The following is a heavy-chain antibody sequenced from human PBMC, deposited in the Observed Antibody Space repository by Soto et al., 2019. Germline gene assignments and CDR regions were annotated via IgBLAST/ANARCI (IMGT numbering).Heavy chain of an antibody. Sequence: EVQLVESGGGLVQPGGSLRLSCAASGFTLRSYWMHWVRQAPGKGLVWVSRIKSDGGSTGYADSVKGRFTISRDTANNTLYLQMNSLRAEDTAVYYCARGGAEGGVTGTPVFDYWGQGILVAVSS. CDR2: IKSDGGST. J-gene: IGHJ4*02. V-gene: IGHV3-74*01. CDR3: ARGGAEGGVTGTPVFDY. D-gene: IGHD1-1*01. CDR1: GFTLRSYW.